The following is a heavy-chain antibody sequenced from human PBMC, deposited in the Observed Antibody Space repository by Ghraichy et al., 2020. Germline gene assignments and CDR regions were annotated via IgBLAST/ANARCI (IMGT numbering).Heavy chain of an antibody. CDR2: IYTSGST. V-gene: IGHV4-61*02. J-gene: IGHJ6*02. CDR1: GGSISSGSYY. Sequence: SETLSLTCTVSGGSISSGSYYWSWIRQPAGKGLEWIGRIYTSGSTNYNPSLKSRVTISVDTSKNQFSLKLSSVTAADTAVYYCAREGVREGMDVWGQGTTVTVSS. CDR3: AREGVREGMDV. D-gene: IGHD1-1*01.